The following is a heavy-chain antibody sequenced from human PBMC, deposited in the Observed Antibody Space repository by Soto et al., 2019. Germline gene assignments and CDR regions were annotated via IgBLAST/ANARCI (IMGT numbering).Heavy chain of an antibody. CDR3: AKDIHPGRDTYHYGADY. J-gene: IGHJ4*02. D-gene: IGHD5-12*01. Sequence: QVQLVESGGGVVQPGTSLTLSCSASGFIFSNYGMHWVRQAPGKGLEWVSIISYDGSRKHYIDSVKGRFTISRDNSKNTLDLQMNSLRAEDTAVYYCAKDIHPGRDTYHYGADYWGQGTQVAVSS. CDR1: GFIFSNYG. V-gene: IGHV3-30*18. CDR2: ISYDGSRK.